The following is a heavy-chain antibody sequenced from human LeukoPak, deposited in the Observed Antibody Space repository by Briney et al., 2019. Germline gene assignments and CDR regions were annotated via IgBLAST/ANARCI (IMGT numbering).Heavy chain of an antibody. CDR2: IYHSGST. Sequence: SETLSLTCTVSGGSISSGGYYWSWIRQPPGKGLEWIGYIYHSGSTYYNPSLKSRVTISVDTSKNQFSLQLSSVTAADTAVYYCAGDVMSTALDAFDVWGQGTVVTVSS. CDR1: GGSISSGGYY. CDR3: AGDVMSTALDAFDV. J-gene: IGHJ3*01. D-gene: IGHD1-1*01. V-gene: IGHV4-30-2*02.